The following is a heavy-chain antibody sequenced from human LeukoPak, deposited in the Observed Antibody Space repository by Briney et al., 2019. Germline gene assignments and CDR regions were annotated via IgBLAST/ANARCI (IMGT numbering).Heavy chain of an antibody. D-gene: IGHD1-26*01. Sequence: PGGSLRLSCAASGFTFSTYAMTWVRQAPGKGLEWVSGISTSGDRTYYADSVKGRFTISRDNSKNTLYLHMNSLRAEDPAEYYCARSAVGTSCCTAVDYWGQGTLVTVSS. CDR1: GFTFSTYA. J-gene: IGHJ4*02. V-gene: IGHV3-23*01. CDR3: ARSAVGTSCCTAVDY. CDR2: ISTSGDRT.